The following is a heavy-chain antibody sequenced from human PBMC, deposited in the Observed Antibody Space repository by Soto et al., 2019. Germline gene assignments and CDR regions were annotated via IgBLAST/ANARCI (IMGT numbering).Heavy chain of an antibody. CDR3: AKAIYKVIAAAGSYFDY. CDR1: GFTFSSYA. D-gene: IGHD6-13*01. Sequence: EVQLLESGGGLVQPGGSLRLSCAASGFTFSSYAMSWVRQAPGKGLEWVSAISGSGGSTYYADSVKGRFTISRDNSKNSLYLHINSPRDEDTAVYYCAKAIYKVIAAAGSYFDYWGQGTLVTVSS. V-gene: IGHV3-23*01. CDR2: ISGSGGST. J-gene: IGHJ4*02.